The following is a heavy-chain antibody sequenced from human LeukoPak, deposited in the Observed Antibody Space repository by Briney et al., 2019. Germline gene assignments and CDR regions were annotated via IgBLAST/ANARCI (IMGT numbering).Heavy chain of an antibody. CDR2: ISSSGSTI. V-gene: IGHV3-11*01. CDR3: ARRQRWLVQSYHYYGMDV. Sequence: GGSLRLSCAASGFTFGDYYMSWIRQAPGKGLEWVSYISSSGSTIYYADSVKGRFTISRDNAKNSLYLQMNSLRAEDTAVYYCARRQRWLVQSYHYYGMDVWGQGTTVTVSS. D-gene: IGHD6-19*01. J-gene: IGHJ6*02. CDR1: GFTFGDYY.